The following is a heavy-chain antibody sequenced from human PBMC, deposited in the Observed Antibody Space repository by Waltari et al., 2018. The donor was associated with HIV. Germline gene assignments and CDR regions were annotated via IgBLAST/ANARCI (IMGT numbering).Heavy chain of an antibody. Sequence: EVQLVESGGGLVKRGGSVSLSCAACGFTFSDYSMNWVRQAPGKGLKWVSSISRCSKYIYYADSVKGRFTISRDNAKNSLYLQMNSLRAEDTAVYYCARGGEGSYADYWGQGTLVTVSS. D-gene: IGHD1-26*01. V-gene: IGHV3-21*01. J-gene: IGHJ4*02. CDR2: ISRCSKYI. CDR3: ARGGEGSYADY. CDR1: GFTFSDYS.